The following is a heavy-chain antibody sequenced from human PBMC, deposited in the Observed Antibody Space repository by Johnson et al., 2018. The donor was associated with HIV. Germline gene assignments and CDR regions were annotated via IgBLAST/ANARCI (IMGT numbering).Heavy chain of an antibody. J-gene: IGHJ3*01. Sequence: VQLVESGGGLVQPGGSLRLSCAASGFTFSSYWMHWVRQAPGKGLMWVSRLNSDGSSVSYADFVKGRFTISRDNSKNTLFLQMDSLRADDTAVYYCAREGVSGSYYDAFDLWGQGTMVTVSS. V-gene: IGHV3-74*01. CDR3: AREGVSGSYYDAFDL. CDR2: LNSDGSSV. D-gene: IGHD1-26*01. CDR1: GFTFSSYW.